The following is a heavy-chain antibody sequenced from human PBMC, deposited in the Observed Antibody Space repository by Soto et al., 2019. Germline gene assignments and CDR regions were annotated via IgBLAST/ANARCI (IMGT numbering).Heavy chain of an antibody. Sequence: LQMLCLTCSVSGGNIISGGYYWSLNRQHPGKGLEWIGYIYYSGSTYYNPSLKSRVTISVDTSKNQFSLKLSSVTAADTAVYYCARTTFNDFWSGYLDYWGQGTLVTVSS. J-gene: IGHJ4*02. D-gene: IGHD3-3*01. CDR1: GGNIISGGYY. CDR3: ARTTFNDFWSGYLDY. CDR2: IYYSGST. V-gene: IGHV4-31*03.